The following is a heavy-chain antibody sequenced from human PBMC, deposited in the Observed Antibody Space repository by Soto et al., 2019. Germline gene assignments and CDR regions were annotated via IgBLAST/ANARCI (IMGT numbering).Heavy chain of an antibody. Sequence: PRGSLRLSCAASGFTFSDYAMSWVRQAPGKGLEWVSVINSDGATYYADSVQGRFSISRDNSKSTLYLQMNSLSVEDTGTYYCASRPRGSVAGTLDSWGQGSLVTVSS. CDR3: ASRPRGSVAGTLDS. V-gene: IGHV3-23*01. D-gene: IGHD6-19*01. CDR2: INSDGAT. CDR1: GFTFSDYA. J-gene: IGHJ5*01.